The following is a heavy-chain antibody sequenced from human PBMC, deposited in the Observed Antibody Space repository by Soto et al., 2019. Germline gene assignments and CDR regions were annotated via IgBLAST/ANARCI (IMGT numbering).Heavy chain of an antibody. CDR2: INSDGSST. V-gene: IGHV3-74*01. J-gene: IGHJ4*02. D-gene: IGHD1-1*01. Sequence: PGGSLRLSCAASGFTFSSYWMHWVRQAPGKGLVWVSRINSDGSSTSYADSVKGRFTISRDNAKNTLYLQMNSLRAEDTAVYYCARESDNEFFDYWGQGNLVTVSS. CDR1: GFTFSSYW. CDR3: ARESDNEFFDY.